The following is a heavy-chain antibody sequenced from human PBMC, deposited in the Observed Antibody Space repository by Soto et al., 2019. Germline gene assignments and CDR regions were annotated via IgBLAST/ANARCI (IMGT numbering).Heavy chain of an antibody. V-gene: IGHV3-21*01. Sequence: EVQLVESGGGLVKPGGSLRLSCAASGFTFSSYSMNWVRQAPGKGLEWVSSISSSSSYIYYADSVKGRCTISRDNAKNSLYLQMNRLRAEDTAVYYCAREWGGDGYNWLLHAPDYYYGMDVWGQGTTVTVSS. J-gene: IGHJ6*02. CDR3: AREWGGDGYNWLLHAPDYYYGMDV. CDR1: GFTFSSYS. D-gene: IGHD5-12*01. CDR2: ISSSSSYI.